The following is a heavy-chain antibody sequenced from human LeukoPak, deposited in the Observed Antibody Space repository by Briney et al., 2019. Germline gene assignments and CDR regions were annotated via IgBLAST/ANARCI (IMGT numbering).Heavy chain of an antibody. CDR2: ISWNSGSI. Sequence: GGSLRLSFAASGFTFVDYAIHWVRHAPGKGLEWVSRISWNSGSIGYADSVKGRFTISRDNAKNSLYLQMNSLRAEDTALYYCAKAPDYDSSGPGRFDYWGQGTLVTVSS. D-gene: IGHD3-22*01. CDR1: GFTFVDYA. J-gene: IGHJ4*02. CDR3: AKAPDYDSSGPGRFDY. V-gene: IGHV3-9*01.